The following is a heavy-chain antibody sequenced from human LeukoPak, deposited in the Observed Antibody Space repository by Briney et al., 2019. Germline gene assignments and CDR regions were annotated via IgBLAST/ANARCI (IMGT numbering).Heavy chain of an antibody. V-gene: IGHV3-23*01. J-gene: IGHJ5*02. CDR2: ISGSGGST. CDR1: GFTFSSYA. D-gene: IGHD4-23*01. Sequence: PGGSLRLSCAASGFTFSSYAMSWVRQAPGKGLEWVSAISGSGGSTYYADSVKGRFTISRDNSKNTLYLQMNSLRAEDTAFYYCAKVPLSAGGWYDHWGRGILVTVSS. CDR3: AKVPLSAGGWYDH.